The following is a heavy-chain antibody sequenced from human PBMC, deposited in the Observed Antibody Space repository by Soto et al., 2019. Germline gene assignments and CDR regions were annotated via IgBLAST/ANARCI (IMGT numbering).Heavy chain of an antibody. V-gene: IGHV1-18*01. CDR1: GYTFTSYG. CDR3: ARDLQQLELPYNWFDP. D-gene: IGHD6-13*01. Sequence: QVQLVQSGAEVKKPGASVKVSCKASGYTFTSYGISWVRQAPGQGLEWMGWISAYNGNTNYAQKLQGRVTMTTDISTSTAYMELRSLRSDDTAVYYCARDLQQLELPYNWFDPWGQGTLVTVSS. J-gene: IGHJ5*02. CDR2: ISAYNGNT.